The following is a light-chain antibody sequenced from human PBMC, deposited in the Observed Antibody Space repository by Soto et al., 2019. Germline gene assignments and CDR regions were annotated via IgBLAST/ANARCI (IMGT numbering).Light chain of an antibody. CDR3: QVWDTISDHYV. V-gene: IGLV3-21*02. J-gene: IGLJ1*01. CDR2: YDS. CDR1: SIGSRG. Sequence: SYELTQPPSVSVAPGQTATITCGGNSIGSRGVDWYQQKPGQAPVLVIFYDSDRPSGIPERFSGSNSGNTATLTISRVEAGDEADYYCQVWDTISDHYVFGTGTKVTVL.